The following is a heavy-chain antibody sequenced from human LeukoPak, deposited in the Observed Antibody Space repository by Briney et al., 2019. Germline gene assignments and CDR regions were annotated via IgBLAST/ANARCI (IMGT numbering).Heavy chain of an antibody. CDR3: ARDGPYYYDSSGYPGDYYYYGMDV. V-gene: IGHV6-1*01. J-gene: IGHJ6*02. Sequence: SQTLSLTCAISGDSVSSNSAAWNWIRQSPSRGLEWLGRTYYRSKWYNDYAVSVKGRITINPDTSKNQFSLQLNSVTPEDTAVYYCARDGPYYYDSSGYPGDYYYYGMDVWGQGTTVTVSS. CDR1: GDSVSSNSAA. CDR2: TYYRSKWYN. D-gene: IGHD3-22*01.